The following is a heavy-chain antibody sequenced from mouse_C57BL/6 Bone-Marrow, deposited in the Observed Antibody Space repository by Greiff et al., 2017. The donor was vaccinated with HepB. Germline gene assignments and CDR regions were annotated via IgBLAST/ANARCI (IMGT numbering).Heavy chain of an antibody. CDR1: GFTFSSYA. CDR3: ARPYYSNPYYAMDY. D-gene: IGHD2-5*01. CDR2: ISDGGSYT. V-gene: IGHV5-4*03. Sequence: EVKLVESGGGLVKPGGSLKLSCAASGFTFSSYAMSWVRQTPEKRLEWVATISDGGSYTYYPDNVKGRFTISRDNDKNNLYLQMSHLKSEDTAMYYCARPYYSNPYYAMDYWGQGTSVTVSS. J-gene: IGHJ4*01.